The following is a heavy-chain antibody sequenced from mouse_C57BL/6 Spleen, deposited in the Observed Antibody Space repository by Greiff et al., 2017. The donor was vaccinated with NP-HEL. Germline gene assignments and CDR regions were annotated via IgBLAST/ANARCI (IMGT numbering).Heavy chain of an antibody. Sequence: VQLQQSGAELVRPGASVKLSCTASGFNITDDYMHWVKQRPEQGLEWIGWIDPENGDTEYASKFQGKATITADTSSNTAYLQLSSLTSVDTAVYYGTSLGGLGQDWFAYWGQGTLLTVSA. CDR1: GFNITDDY. D-gene: IGHD2-4*01. CDR3: TSLGGLGQDWFAY. CDR2: IDPENGDT. J-gene: IGHJ3*01. V-gene: IGHV14-4*01.